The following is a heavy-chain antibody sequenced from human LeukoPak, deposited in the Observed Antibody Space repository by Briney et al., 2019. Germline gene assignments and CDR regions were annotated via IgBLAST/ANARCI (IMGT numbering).Heavy chain of an antibody. CDR3: ARDRELLWFGELLPNFDY. D-gene: IGHD3-10*01. V-gene: IGHV1-18*01. Sequence: AASVKVSCKASGYTFTSYGISWVRQAPGQGLEWMGWISAYNGNTNYAQKLQGRVTMTTGTSTSTAYMELRSLRSDDTAVYYCARDRELLWFGELLPNFDYWGQGTLVAVSS. CDR1: GYTFTSYG. CDR2: ISAYNGNT. J-gene: IGHJ4*02.